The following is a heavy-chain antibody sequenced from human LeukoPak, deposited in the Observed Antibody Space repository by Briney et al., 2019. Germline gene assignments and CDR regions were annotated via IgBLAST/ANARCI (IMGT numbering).Heavy chain of an antibody. V-gene: IGHV4-30-4*01. J-gene: IGHJ4*02. CDR2: IYYSGST. Sequence: PSETLSLTCTVSGGSISSGDYYWSWIRQPPGKGLEWIGHIYYSGSTYYNPSLKSRVTISVDTSKNQFSLKLSSVTAADTAVYYCARDRGAAAGTSYFDYWGQGTLVTVSS. D-gene: IGHD6-13*01. CDR3: ARDRGAAAGTSYFDY. CDR1: GGSISSGDYY.